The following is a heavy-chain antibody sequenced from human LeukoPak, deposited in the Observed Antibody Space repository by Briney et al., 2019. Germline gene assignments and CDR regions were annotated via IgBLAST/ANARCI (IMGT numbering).Heavy chain of an antibody. J-gene: IGHJ4*02. D-gene: IGHD5-18*01. CDR2: INHSGST. V-gene: IGHV4-34*01. CDR3: ARAGGYGLIDY. CDR1: GGSFSGYY. Sequence: SETLSLTCAVYGGSFSGYYWSWIRKPPGKGLEWIGKINHSGSTNYNPTLKSRVTISVDTSKNQFSLKLSSVTAADTAVYYCARAGGYGLIDYWGQGTMVTVSS.